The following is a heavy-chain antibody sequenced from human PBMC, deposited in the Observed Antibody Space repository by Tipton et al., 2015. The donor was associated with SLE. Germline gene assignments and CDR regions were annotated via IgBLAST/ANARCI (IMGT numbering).Heavy chain of an antibody. V-gene: IGHV4-61*09. CDR2: IYTSGST. J-gene: IGHJ4*02. CDR1: GGFISSGSYY. Sequence: LRLSCTVSGGFISSGSYYWSWIRQPAGKGLEWIGHIYTSGSTNYNPSLKSRVTISLDTSKNQFSLKLSSVTAADTAVYFCARVRSGFDPIDYWGQGTLVTVSS. D-gene: IGHD5-12*01. CDR3: ARVRSGFDPIDY.